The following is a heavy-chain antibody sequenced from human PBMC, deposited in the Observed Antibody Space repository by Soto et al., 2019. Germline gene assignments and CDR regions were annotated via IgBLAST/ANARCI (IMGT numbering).Heavy chain of an antibody. CDR1: GGTFSSYA. V-gene: IGHV1-69*13. CDR2: IIPIFGTA. CDR3: ARDPDSSGYYFEFDP. J-gene: IGHJ5*02. D-gene: IGHD3-22*01. Sequence: SVKFSCKASGGTFSSYAISWVRQAPGQGLEWMGGIIPIFGTANYAQKFQGRVTITADESTSTAYMELRSLRSDDTAVYYCARDPDSSGYYFEFDPWGQGTLVTVSS.